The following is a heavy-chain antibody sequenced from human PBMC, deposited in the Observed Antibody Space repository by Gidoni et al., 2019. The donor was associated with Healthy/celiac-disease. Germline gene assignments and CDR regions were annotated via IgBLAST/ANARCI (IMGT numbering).Heavy chain of an antibody. D-gene: IGHD3-10*01. Sequence: VQLVQSGAEVKKPGASVKVTCKASGYTFTSYDINWVRQATGQGLEWMGWMNPNSGNTGYEQKYQGRVTMTRNTSISTAYMELSSLGSEDTAVYYCARWDVRGVGWFDPWGQGTLVTVSS. CDR2: MNPNSGNT. CDR3: ARWDVRGVGWFDP. CDR1: GYTFTSYD. V-gene: IGHV1-8*01. J-gene: IGHJ5*02.